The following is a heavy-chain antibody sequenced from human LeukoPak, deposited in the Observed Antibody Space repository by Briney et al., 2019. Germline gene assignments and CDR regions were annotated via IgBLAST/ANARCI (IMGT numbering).Heavy chain of an antibody. V-gene: IGHV3-43*02. CDR1: GFSFDDYA. D-gene: IGHD6-13*01. CDR2: ISGDGDST. Sequence: GGSLRLSCAASGFSFDDYAMHWVRQAPGKGLEWVSLISGDGDSTYYADSVKGRFTISRDNSKDSLYLQMNSLRTEDTALYYCAKDTGITPSGISGFFDFWGQGTLVTVSS. J-gene: IGHJ4*02. CDR3: AKDTGITPSGISGFFDF.